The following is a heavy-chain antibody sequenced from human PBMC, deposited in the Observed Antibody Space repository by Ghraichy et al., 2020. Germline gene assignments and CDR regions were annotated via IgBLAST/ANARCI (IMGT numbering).Heavy chain of an antibody. V-gene: IGHV3-9*01. CDR2: VSWYSRYV. CDR1: GFTFDDYA. CDR3: AKDMSADLGEDDYYGMNV. Sequence: GGSLRLSCATSGFTFDDYAMHWVRQVPGKGLEWVSGVSWYSRYVGYADSVKGRFTISRDNAKNSLYLQMNSLRAEDTALYYCAKDMSADLGEDDYYGMNVWGQGTTVTVSS. D-gene: IGHD3-16*01. J-gene: IGHJ6*02.